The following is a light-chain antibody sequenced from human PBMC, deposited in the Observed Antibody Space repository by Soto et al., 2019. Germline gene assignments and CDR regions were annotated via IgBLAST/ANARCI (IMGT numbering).Light chain of an antibody. Sequence: DIQMTQSPSSLSASVGDRVTITCRASQSISSYLNWYQHKLGKAPELLIYGASSLQSGVPSRFSGSGSGTDFTLTISTLQPEDFATYYGQQSHSTPISFGQGTRLEI. J-gene: IGKJ5*01. CDR2: GAS. CDR3: QQSHSTPIS. V-gene: IGKV1-39*01. CDR1: QSISSY.